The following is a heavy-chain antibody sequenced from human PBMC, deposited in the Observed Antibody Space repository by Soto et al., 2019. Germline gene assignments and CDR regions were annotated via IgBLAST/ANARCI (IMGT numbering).Heavy chain of an antibody. CDR2: IKRKTDGGTT. D-gene: IGHD5-18*01. CDR1: GFTFSNAW. J-gene: IGHJ4*02. Sequence: EVHLVESGGGLVKPGGSLRLSCAASGFTFSNAWMSWVRQAPGKGLEWVGHIKRKTDGGTTDYAAPVKGRFTISRDDSKNTLYLQMHSLKTEDTAVYYCTTGTWIQLWVPDYWGQGTLVTVSS. CDR3: TTGTWIQLWVPDY. V-gene: IGHV3-15*01.